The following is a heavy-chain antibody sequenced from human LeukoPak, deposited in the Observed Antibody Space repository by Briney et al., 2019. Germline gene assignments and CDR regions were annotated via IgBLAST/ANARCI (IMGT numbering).Heavy chain of an antibody. CDR2: IYYSGST. V-gene: IGHV4-59*01. J-gene: IGHJ4*02. D-gene: IGHD6-13*01. CDR1: GGSISCYY. Sequence: SETLSLTCTVSGGSISCYYWSWIRQPPGKGLEWIGYIYYSGSTNYNPSLKSRVTISVDTSKNQFSLKLSSVTAADTAVYYCARDRGYSSSWAFDYWGQGTLVTVSS. CDR3: ARDRGYSSSWAFDY.